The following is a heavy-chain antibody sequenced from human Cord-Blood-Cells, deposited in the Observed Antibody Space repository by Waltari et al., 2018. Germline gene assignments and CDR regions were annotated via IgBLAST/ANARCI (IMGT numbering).Heavy chain of an antibody. CDR1: GYTFTGYY. CDR3: ARDESGGSYYFDY. CDR2: INPKSGGT. Sequence: QVQLVQSGAEVKKPGASVKVSCKASGYTFTGYYMHWVRQAPGQGLEWMGWINPKSGGTNIAKKFQGRVTMTRDTAIRTAYMELSRLRSDDTAVYYCARDESGGSYYFDYWGQGTLVTVSS. J-gene: IGHJ4*02. D-gene: IGHD2-15*01. V-gene: IGHV1-2*02.